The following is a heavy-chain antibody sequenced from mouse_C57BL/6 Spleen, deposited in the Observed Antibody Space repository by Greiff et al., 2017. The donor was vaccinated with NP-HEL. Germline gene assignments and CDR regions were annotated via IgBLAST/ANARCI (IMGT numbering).Heavy chain of an antibody. J-gene: IGHJ2*01. CDR3: ARGGLRDYFDY. D-gene: IGHD2-4*01. CDR1: GYTFTSYW. V-gene: IGHV1-53*01. Sequence: VQLQQSGTELVKPGASVKLSCKASGYTFTSYWMHWVKQRPGQGLEWIGNINPSNGGTNYNEKFKSKATLTVDRSSSTAYMQLSSLTSEDSAVYYCARGGLRDYFDYWGQGTTLTVSS. CDR2: INPSNGGT.